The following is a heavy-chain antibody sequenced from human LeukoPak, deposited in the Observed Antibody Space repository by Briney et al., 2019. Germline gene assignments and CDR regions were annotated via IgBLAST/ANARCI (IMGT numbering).Heavy chain of an antibody. CDR3: ARGKGQLWPHYYYYYYMDV. V-gene: IGHV4-59*01. D-gene: IGHD5-18*01. CDR1: GGSISSYY. Sequence: SETLSLTCTVSGGSISSYYWSWIRQPPGKGLEWIGYIYYSGSTNYNPSLKSRVTISVDTSKNQFSLKLSSVTAADTAVYYCARGKGQLWPHYYYYYYMDVWGKGTTVTVSS. J-gene: IGHJ6*03. CDR2: IYYSGST.